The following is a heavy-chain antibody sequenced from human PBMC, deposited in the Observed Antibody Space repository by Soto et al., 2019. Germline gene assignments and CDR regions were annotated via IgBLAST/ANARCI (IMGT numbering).Heavy chain of an antibody. V-gene: IGHV2-5*02. J-gene: IGHJ4*02. Sequence: QITLKESGPTLVKPTQTLTLTCTFSGFSLSTSGVGVGWIRQPPGKALEWLALIYWDDDKRYSPSLKSRLTKXKNXPKTQVVLTMTNMDPVDTATYYCAHRPSYCSGGSCYSGFDYWGQGTLVTVSS. CDR1: GFSLSTSGVG. CDR2: IYWDDDK. CDR3: AHRPSYCSGGSCYSGFDY. D-gene: IGHD2-15*01.